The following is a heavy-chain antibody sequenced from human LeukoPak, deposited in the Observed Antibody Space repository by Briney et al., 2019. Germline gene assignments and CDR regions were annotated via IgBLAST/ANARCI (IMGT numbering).Heavy chain of an antibody. Sequence: SETLSLTCTVSGGSISHYYWSWIRQPAGKGLEWIGHIYSTGSPNNNPSLKSRVTISLANSKNQFSLKLTSVTAADTAVYYCARAYSISWYYFDYWGQGTLVTVSS. CDR2: IYSTGSP. J-gene: IGHJ4*02. CDR3: ARAYSISWYYFDY. V-gene: IGHV4-4*07. D-gene: IGHD6-13*01. CDR1: GGSISHYY.